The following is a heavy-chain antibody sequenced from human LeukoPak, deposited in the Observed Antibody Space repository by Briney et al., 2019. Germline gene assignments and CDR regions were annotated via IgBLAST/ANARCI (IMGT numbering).Heavy chain of an antibody. Sequence: SGGSLRLSCAASGFTFSSYGMHWVRQAPGKGLEWVAVIWYDGSNKYYADSVKGRFTISRDNSKNTLYLQMNSLRAEDTAVYYCARSIVGYCSSTSCYDYYYYGMDVWGQGTTVTVSS. V-gene: IGHV3-33*08. CDR3: ARSIVGYCSSTSCYDYYYYGMDV. CDR1: GFTFSSYG. D-gene: IGHD2-2*01. J-gene: IGHJ6*02. CDR2: IWYDGSNK.